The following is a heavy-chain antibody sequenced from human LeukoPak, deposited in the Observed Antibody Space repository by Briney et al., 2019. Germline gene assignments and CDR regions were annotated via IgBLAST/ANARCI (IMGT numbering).Heavy chain of an antibody. J-gene: IGHJ3*02. CDR2: ISGSGGST. CDR3: AKDRSRVGATTAFDI. V-gene: IGHV3-23*01. Sequence: GGSLRLSCAASGFTFSSYAMSWVRQAPGKGLEWVSAISGSGGSTYYADSAKGRFTISRDNSKNTLYLQMNSLRAEDTAVYYCAKDRSRVGATTAFDIWGQGTMVTVSS. CDR1: GFTFSSYA. D-gene: IGHD1-26*01.